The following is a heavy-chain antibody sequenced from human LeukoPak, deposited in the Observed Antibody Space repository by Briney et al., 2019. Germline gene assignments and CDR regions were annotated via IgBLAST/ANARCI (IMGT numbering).Heavy chain of an antibody. CDR3: AREWGLNGIDY. V-gene: IGHV4-38-2*02. CDR2: IYHSGST. D-gene: IGHD3-16*01. J-gene: IGHJ4*02. Sequence: SETLSLTCTVSGYSISSGYYWDWIRQPPGKGLEWIGGIYHSGSTYYNPSLKSRVTISVDTSKNHFSLKLSSVTAADTALYFCAREWGLNGIDYWAQGTLVTVSS. CDR1: GYSISSGYY.